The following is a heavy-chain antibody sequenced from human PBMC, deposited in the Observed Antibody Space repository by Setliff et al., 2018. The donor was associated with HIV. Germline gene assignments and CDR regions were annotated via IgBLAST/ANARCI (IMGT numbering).Heavy chain of an antibody. CDR3: ARGPGTPQSTRVRGFYMDV. CDR2: IYTSGST. CDR1: GGSISSYY. Sequence: SETLSLTCTVSGGSISSYYWSWIRQPPGKGLEWIGYIYTSGSTNYNPSLKSRVTISVDTSNNQFSLKLNSLTAADTAVYYCARGPGTPQSTRVRGFYMDVWGKGTTVTVSS. V-gene: IGHV4-59*01. D-gene: IGHD3-10*01. J-gene: IGHJ6*03.